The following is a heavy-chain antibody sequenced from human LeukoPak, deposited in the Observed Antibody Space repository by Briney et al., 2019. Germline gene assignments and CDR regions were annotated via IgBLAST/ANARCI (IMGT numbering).Heavy chain of an antibody. CDR1: GGSISSSSYY. V-gene: IGHV4-39*07. J-gene: IGHJ5*02. Sequence: SETLSLTCTVSGGSISSSSYYWGWIRQPPGKGLEWIGSIYYSGSTYYNPSLKSRVTISVDTSKNQFSLKLSSVTAADTAVYYCARELVYYDFWSGYYPTYNWFDPWGQGTLVTVSS. CDR3: ARELVYYDFWSGYYPTYNWFDP. CDR2: IYYSGST. D-gene: IGHD3-3*01.